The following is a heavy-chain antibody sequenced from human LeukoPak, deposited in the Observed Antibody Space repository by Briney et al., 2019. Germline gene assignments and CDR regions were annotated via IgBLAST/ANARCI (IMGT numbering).Heavy chain of an antibody. J-gene: IGHJ4*02. Sequence: PGGSLRLSCAASGFTFSSYAMSWVRHAPGKGLEWVSAISGSGGSTYYADSVKGRFTISRDNSKNTLYLQMNSLGAEDTAVYYCAKGQYCSGGSCSNRGGVYWGQGTLVTVSS. CDR1: GFTFSSYA. D-gene: IGHD2-15*01. CDR2: ISGSGGST. V-gene: IGHV3-23*01. CDR3: AKGQYCSGGSCSNRGGVY.